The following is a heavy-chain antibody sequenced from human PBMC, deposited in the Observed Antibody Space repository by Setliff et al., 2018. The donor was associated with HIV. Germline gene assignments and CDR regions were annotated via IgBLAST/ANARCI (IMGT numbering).Heavy chain of an antibody. CDR1: GDSITSGGYF. Sequence: PSETLSLTCTVSGDSITSGGYFWSWIRQPPGKGLEYIGYIYFTGITNYNPSLQSRVTISIDTTKKQLFLRVRSVTAADTAVYYCARGGYSSKWYSWFDPWGQGTLVTVSS. D-gene: IGHD2-2*01. J-gene: IGHJ5*01. V-gene: IGHV4-61*08. CDR2: IYFTGIT. CDR3: ARGGYSSKWYSWFDP.